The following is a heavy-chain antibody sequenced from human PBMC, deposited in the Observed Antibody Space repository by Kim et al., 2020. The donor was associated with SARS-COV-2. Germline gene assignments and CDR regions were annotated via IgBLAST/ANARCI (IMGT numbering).Heavy chain of an antibody. CDR3: ARARFSHTWVFIGGFDY. V-gene: IGHV4-34*01. J-gene: IGHJ4*01. Sequence: SETLSLTCAVYGGSVSDYYYWNWIRQSPGKGLEWIGEINHLGRTNYNPSLKSRVAMSVDTSKNQFSLKLTSVTAADGTFYYCARARFSHTWVFIGGFDY. CDR1: GGSVSDYY. D-gene: IGHD3-16*01. CDR2: INHLGRT.